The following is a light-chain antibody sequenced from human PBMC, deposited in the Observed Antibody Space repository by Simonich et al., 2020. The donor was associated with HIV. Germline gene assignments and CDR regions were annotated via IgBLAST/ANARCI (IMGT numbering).Light chain of an antibody. CDR2: GNT. J-gene: IGLJ2*01. Sequence: QSVLTQPPSASETPGQRVTISCSGSNSNIGAGYDVHWYQQLPGTAPNLLIYGNTKRPAGVPDRFSGSKSGTSASLAITGLQAEDEADYYCQSYDSSLSGVVFGGGTKLTVL. CDR1: NSNIGAGYD. V-gene: IGLV1-40*01. CDR3: QSYDSSLSGVV.